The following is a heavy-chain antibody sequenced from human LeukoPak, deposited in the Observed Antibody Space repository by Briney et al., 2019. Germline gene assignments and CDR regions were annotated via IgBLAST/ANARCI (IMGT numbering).Heavy chain of an antibody. CDR2: INCNSAGT. J-gene: IGHJ3*02. Sequence: EASVKVSCKASGYTFTAYYIHWVRQAPGQGLEWVGRINCNSAGTNYAQKFRGRVTMTRDTSISTVYVELSGLRSDDTAVYYCALQTIVANTQGDAFDIWGQGTTVIVSS. CDR3: ALQTIVANTQGDAFDI. V-gene: IGHV1-2*06. D-gene: IGHD5-12*01. CDR1: GYTFTAYY.